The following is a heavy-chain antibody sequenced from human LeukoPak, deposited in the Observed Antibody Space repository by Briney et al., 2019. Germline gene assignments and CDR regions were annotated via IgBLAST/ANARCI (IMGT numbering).Heavy chain of an antibody. J-gene: IGHJ6*02. CDR3: ARAPIVGATPDYYYYYGMDV. CDR2: IYYSGST. D-gene: IGHD1-26*01. CDR1: GGSVSSGGYY. V-gene: IGHV4-61*08. Sequence: SETLSLTCTVSGGSVSSGGYYWSWIRQPPGKGLEWIGYIYYSGSTNYNPSLKSRVTISVDTSKNQFSLKLSSVTAADTAVYYCARAPIVGATPDYYYYYGMDVWGQGTTVTVSS.